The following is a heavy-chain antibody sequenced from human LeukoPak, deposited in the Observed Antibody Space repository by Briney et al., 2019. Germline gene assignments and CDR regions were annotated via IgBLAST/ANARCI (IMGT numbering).Heavy chain of an antibody. CDR3: ARGRYDFWSGPRAYYFDY. Sequence: GGSLRLSCTSSDLTFSNYEMHWVRQAPGKGLDWVSYISSSSSTIYYADSVEGRFTISRDNAKNSLYLQMNSLRAEDTAIYYCARGRYDFWSGPRAYYFDYWGQGTLVTVSS. J-gene: IGHJ4*01. CDR1: DLTFSNYE. CDR2: ISSSSSTI. V-gene: IGHV3-48*03. D-gene: IGHD3-3*01.